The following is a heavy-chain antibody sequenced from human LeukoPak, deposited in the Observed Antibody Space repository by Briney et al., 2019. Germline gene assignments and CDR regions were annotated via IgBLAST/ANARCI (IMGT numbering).Heavy chain of an antibody. Sequence: GASVKVSCKASGYTFTSYGISWVRQAPGQGLEWMGWISAYNGNTNYEQKLQGRVTMTTDTSTSTAYMELRSLRSDDTAVYYCARERIAAAGTIGYYYYGMDVWGQGTTVTVSS. J-gene: IGHJ6*02. CDR1: GYTFTSYG. V-gene: IGHV1-18*01. CDR3: ARERIAAAGTIGYYYYGMDV. CDR2: ISAYNGNT. D-gene: IGHD6-13*01.